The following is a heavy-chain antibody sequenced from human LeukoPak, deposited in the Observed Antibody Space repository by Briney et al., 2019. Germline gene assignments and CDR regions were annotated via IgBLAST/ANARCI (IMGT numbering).Heavy chain of an antibody. J-gene: IGHJ4*02. CDR2: IYSDVRRI. V-gene: IGHV3-74*03. D-gene: IGHD2-2*01. CDR1: GFTLSDYW. CDR3: ATSPVFSRD. Sequence: GGSLTLSCAASGFTLSDYWMQWVRQAPGKGLAWVARIYSDVRRIKYAGSVKGPFTISRDNAKNTLYVQMNALRVEDTAVYYCATSPVFSRDWGQGTLVTVSS.